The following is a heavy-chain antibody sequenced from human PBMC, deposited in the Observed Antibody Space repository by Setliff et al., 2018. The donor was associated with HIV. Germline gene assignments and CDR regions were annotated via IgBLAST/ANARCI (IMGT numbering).Heavy chain of an antibody. CDR2: IKSRTDGGTT. Sequence: LSLSCAASGFTFHNVWMHWVRQAPGKGLEWVGRIKSRTDGGTTDYSAPVKGRFTISRDDSKNTLYLVMNGLKTEDTALYYCTTEKRGSGAYNFDHWGQGTLVTVSS. V-gene: IGHV3-15*01. J-gene: IGHJ4*02. CDR3: TTEKRGSGAYNFDH. D-gene: IGHD5-12*01. CDR1: GFTFHNVW.